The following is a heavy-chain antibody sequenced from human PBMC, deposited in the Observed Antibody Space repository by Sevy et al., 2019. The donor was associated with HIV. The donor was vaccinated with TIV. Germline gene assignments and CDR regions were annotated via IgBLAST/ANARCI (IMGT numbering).Heavy chain of an antibody. V-gene: IGHV3-53*01. CDR2: IYSGGST. D-gene: IGHD6-19*01. J-gene: IGHJ3*01. CDR3: AIEVCIAVAVGTIAL. CDR1: GFTVSSNY. Sequence: GGSLRLSCAASGFTVSSNYMSWVRQAPGKGLEWVSVIYSGGSTYYADSVKGRLTICRDNSKNTLYLQMNSLRAEDTAVYYWAIEVCIAVAVGTIALWGLGTMVT.